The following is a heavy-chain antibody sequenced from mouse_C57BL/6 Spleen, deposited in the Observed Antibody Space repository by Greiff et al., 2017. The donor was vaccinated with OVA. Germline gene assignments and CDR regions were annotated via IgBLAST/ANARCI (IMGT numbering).Heavy chain of an antibody. CDR1: GYTFTDYY. Sequence: VQLQQSGAELVRPGASVKLSCKASGYTFTDYYINWVKQRPGQGLEWIARIYPGSGNTYYNEKFKGKATLTAEKSSSTAYMQLSSLTSEDSAVYFCAIYYGSRETFDYWGQGTTLTVSS. D-gene: IGHD1-1*01. CDR2: IYPGSGNT. CDR3: AIYYGSRETFDY. J-gene: IGHJ2*01. V-gene: IGHV1-76*01.